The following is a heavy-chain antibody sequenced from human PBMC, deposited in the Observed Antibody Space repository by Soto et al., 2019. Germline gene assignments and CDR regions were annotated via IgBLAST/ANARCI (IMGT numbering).Heavy chain of an antibody. CDR2: ISTSGADT. CDR3: ATLERGVGNYVGH. Sequence: QPGGSLRLSCAASGFIFSSYGMSWVRLPPGQGLGWVSFISTSGADTSYAESVKGRFTVSRDNSKNTMYLQMNSLTAEDTALYYCATLERGVGNYVGHWGQGTLVTLSS. D-gene: IGHD1-1*01. CDR1: GFIFSSYG. J-gene: IGHJ4*02. V-gene: IGHV3-23*01.